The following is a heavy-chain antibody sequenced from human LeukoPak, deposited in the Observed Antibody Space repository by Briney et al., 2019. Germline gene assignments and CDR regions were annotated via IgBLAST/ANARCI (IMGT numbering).Heavy chain of an antibody. CDR2: LSDSGTST. J-gene: IGHJ4*02. Sequence: PGGSLRLSCAAPGFTFSSYAMSWVRQAPGKGLEWVSVLSDSGTSTYYADSVKGRFTISRDNSKNTLYLQMNSLRAGDTAIYYCARSYAPALYFTNWYPAYWGQGTLVTVSS. CDR3: ARSYAPALYFTNWYPAY. D-gene: IGHD1-1*01. CDR1: GFTFSSYA. V-gene: IGHV3-23*01.